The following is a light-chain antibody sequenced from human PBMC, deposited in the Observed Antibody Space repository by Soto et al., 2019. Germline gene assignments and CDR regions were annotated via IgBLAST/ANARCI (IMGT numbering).Light chain of an antibody. CDR3: QQYYSTPQT. CDR2: WAS. Sequence: DIVMTQSPDSLAVSLGERATINCKSSQSVLYSSNNKNYLAWYQQKPGQPPKLLIYWASTRESGVPDRFSGSGSGTDFTLTISSGQAEDVAVYYCQQYYSTPQTFGQGTKLEIK. V-gene: IGKV4-1*01. CDR1: QSVLYSSNNKNY. J-gene: IGKJ2*01.